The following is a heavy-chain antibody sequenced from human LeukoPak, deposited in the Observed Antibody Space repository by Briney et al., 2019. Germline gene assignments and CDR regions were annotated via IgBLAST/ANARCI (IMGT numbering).Heavy chain of an antibody. J-gene: IGHJ4*02. CDR2: ISHDGSKE. V-gene: IGHV3-30*04. CDR1: GFTFSNYA. CDR3: ARERSSGSYYDH. Sequence: GGCLRLSCAASGFTFSNYAFHWVRQAPGKGLEWVAVISHDGSKEYYADSVEGRFTISRDNSKNTLYLQMNSLRREDTAVFSCARERSSGSYYDHWGQGTLVTVSS. D-gene: IGHD1-26*01.